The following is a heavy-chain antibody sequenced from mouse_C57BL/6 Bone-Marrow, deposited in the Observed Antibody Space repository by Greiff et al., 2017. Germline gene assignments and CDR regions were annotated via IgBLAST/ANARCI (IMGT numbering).Heavy chain of an antibody. CDR3: ARGEGSYFDY. CDR1: GYTFTNYW. V-gene: IGHV1-63*01. J-gene: IGHJ2*01. Sequence: QVQLQQSGAELVRPGTSVKMSCKASGYTFTNYWIGWAKQRPGHGLEWIGDIYPGGGYTNYNEKFKGKATPTADKSSSTAYMQFSSLTSEDSAIYYCARGEGSYFDYWGQGTTLTVSS. D-gene: IGHD2-13*01. CDR2: IYPGGGYT.